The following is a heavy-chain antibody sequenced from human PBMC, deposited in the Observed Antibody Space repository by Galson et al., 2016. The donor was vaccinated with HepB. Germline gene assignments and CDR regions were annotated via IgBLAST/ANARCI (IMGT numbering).Heavy chain of an antibody. V-gene: IGHV3-23*01. Sequence: SLRLSCAASGFTFSSYAISWVRQAPGKGLEWVSTISGGADSTYYADSVKGRFTISRDNSKNTLYLQMNSLRAEDTAVYYCAKALVQLFIPSYYGMDVWGQGTTVTVSS. CDR2: ISGGADST. D-gene: IGHD1-1*01. CDR3: AKALVQLFIPSYYGMDV. CDR1: GFTFSSYA. J-gene: IGHJ6*02.